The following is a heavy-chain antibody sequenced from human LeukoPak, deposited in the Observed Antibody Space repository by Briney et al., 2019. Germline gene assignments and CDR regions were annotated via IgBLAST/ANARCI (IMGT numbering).Heavy chain of an antibody. V-gene: IGHV1-2*02. D-gene: IGHD3-22*01. J-gene: IGHJ4*02. Sequence: ASVKVSCKASAYPFTGYYMHWVRQAPGQGLEWMGWINPKSGGTNYAQKFQGRVTMTRDTSISTAYMELSSLRSDDTAVYYCAREGGERSYYDNSGYYCDCWGQGTLVTVSS. CDR2: INPKSGGT. CDR1: AYPFTGYY. CDR3: AREGGERSYYDNSGYYCDC.